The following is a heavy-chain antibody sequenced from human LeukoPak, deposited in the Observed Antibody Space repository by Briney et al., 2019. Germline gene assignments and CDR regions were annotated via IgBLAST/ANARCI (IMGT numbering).Heavy chain of an antibody. Sequence: SETLSLTCTVSGGSISSGSYYWSWIRQPAGKGLEWIGRIYTSGSTNYNPSLKSRVTISVDTSKNQFSLKLSSVTAADTAVYYCAKQGADGTGWYSEKYYYYYMDVWGKGTTVTISS. CDR1: GGSISSGSYY. J-gene: IGHJ6*03. CDR2: IYTSGST. CDR3: AKQGADGTGWYSEKYYYYYMDV. D-gene: IGHD6-19*01. V-gene: IGHV4-61*02.